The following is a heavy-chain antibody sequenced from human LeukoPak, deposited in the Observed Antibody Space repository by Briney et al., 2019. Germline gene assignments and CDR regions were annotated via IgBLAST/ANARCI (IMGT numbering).Heavy chain of an antibody. CDR3: ARDLHFRGSDSYYSAFDI. D-gene: IGHD3-10*01. CDR1: GFIFSSYA. V-gene: IGHV3-21*01. J-gene: IGHJ3*02. Sequence: GGSLRLSCAASGFIFSSYAMHWVRQAPGKGLEWVSSISGGSSYIYYGDSAKGRFTISRDNDKTSIYLQMNSLRAEDTAVYYCARDLHFRGSDSYYSAFDIWGQGTMVTVSS. CDR2: ISGGSSYI.